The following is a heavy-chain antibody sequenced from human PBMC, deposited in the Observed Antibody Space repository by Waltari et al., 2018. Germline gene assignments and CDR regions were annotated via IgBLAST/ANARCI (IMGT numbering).Heavy chain of an antibody. V-gene: IGHV4-30-4*08. CDR2: IYYSGST. D-gene: IGHD4-17*01. CDR1: GGPISSGSYY. Sequence: QVQLQESGPGLVKPSQTLSHTCTVSGGPISSGSYYWSCMRQPPGKGLEWIGYIYYSGSTYYNPSLKSRVTISVDTSKNQFSLKLSSVTAADTAVYYCARGAYGGNSPLDYWGQGTLVTVSS. J-gene: IGHJ4*02. CDR3: ARGAYGGNSPLDY.